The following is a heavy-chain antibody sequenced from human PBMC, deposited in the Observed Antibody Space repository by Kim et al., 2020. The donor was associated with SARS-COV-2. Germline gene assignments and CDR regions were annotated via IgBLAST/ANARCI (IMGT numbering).Heavy chain of an antibody. J-gene: IGHJ6*03. CDR1: GFTFDYYG. CDR2: RKWDGSSP. V-gene: IGHV3-20*01. Sequence: GGSLRLSCEASGFTFDYYGLSCVRQAPGTGMESLAERKWDGSSPGDEDPLKRRFTISRDNAKNSLYLQMNSLRAEDTALYHCARGGAAAPLTLSYYYYDMDVWGKGTTVTVSS. D-gene: IGHD6-13*01. CDR3: ARGGAAAPLTLSYYYYDMDV.